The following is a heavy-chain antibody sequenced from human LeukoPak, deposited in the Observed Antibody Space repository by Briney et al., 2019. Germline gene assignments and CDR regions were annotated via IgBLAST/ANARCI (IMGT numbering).Heavy chain of an antibody. CDR3: ARAGWGCSSTSCYKVDWFDP. V-gene: IGHV1-2*02. CDR1: GYTFTGYY. CDR2: INPNSGGT. J-gene: IGHJ5*02. Sequence: GASVKVSCKASGYTFTGYYMHWVRQAPGQGLGWMGWINPNSGGTNYAQKFQGRVTMTRDTSISTAYMELSRLRSDDTAVYYCARAGWGCSSTSCYKVDWFDPWGQGTLVTVSS. D-gene: IGHD2-2*02.